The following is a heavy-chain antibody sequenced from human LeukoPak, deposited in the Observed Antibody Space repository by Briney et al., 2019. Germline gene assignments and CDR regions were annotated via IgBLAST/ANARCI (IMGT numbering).Heavy chain of an antibody. V-gene: IGHV3-21*01. CDR2: ISFSGSYI. J-gene: IGHJ6*04. CDR3: AELGITMIGGV. CDR1: GFTFTTYG. D-gene: IGHD3-10*02. Sequence: GSLRLSCAASGFTFTTYGFNWVRQAPGKGLKWVSSISFSGSYIYYADSVKGRFTISRDNAKNSLYLQMNSLRAEDTAVYYCAELGITMIGGVWGKGTTVTISS.